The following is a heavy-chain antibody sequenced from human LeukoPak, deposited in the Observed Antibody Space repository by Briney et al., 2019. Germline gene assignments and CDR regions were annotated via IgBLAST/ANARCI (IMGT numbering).Heavy chain of an antibody. D-gene: IGHD3-16*02. CDR3: ARRRIGGVIVRGTNRFDP. J-gene: IGHJ5*02. Sequence: PSETLSLTCTVSGGSISSSSYYWGWIRQPPGKGLEWIGSIYYSGSTYYNPSLKSRVTISVDTSKNQFSLKLSSVTAADTAVYYCARRRIGGVIVRGTNRFDPWGQGTLVTVSS. V-gene: IGHV4-39*01. CDR2: IYYSGST. CDR1: GGSISSSSYY.